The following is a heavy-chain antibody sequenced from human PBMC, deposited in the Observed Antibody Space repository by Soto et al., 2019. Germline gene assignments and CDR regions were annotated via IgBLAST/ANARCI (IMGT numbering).Heavy chain of an antibody. J-gene: IGHJ4*02. CDR1: GYTFSNYD. V-gene: IGHV1-8*01. Sequence: QVQLVQSGAELKKPGASVKVSCKASGYTFSNYDMNWVRQATGQGPEWIGWVNPNNGDTGYAQKFQGRVTLTTDISTTTDYMELTSLRSDDTAIYYCAKVSRKGSAIDFDSWGQGTLITVSS. CDR2: VNPNNGDT. D-gene: IGHD3-10*01. CDR3: AKVSRKGSAIDFDS.